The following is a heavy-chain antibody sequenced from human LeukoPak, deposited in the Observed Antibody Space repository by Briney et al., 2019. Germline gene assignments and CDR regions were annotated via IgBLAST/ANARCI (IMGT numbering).Heavy chain of an antibody. J-gene: IGHJ4*02. V-gene: IGHV2-70*20. D-gene: IGHD3-22*01. CDR1: GFSLNTTGMR. CDR2: NDWDDDK. CDR3: ARIAPSYYYDSSAPLDY. Sequence: ESGPALLKPTQTLTLTCTFSGFSLNTTGMRMGCVPQTPGKALDRLSPNDWDDDKYYSTSLKPRLTISKDCSRNQVVLTMTNMDPVDTATYYCARIAPSYYYDSSAPLDYWGQGTLVTVSS.